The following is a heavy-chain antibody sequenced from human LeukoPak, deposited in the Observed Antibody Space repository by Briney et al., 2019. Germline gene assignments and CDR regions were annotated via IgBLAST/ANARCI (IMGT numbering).Heavy chain of an antibody. Sequence: SETLSLTCTVSGGSISSGDYYWSWIRQPPGKGLEWIGYIYYSGSTYYNPSLKSRVTISVDTSKNQFSLKLSSVTAADTAVYYCARDSLVRGVIAHPWYFDLWGRGTLVTVSS. J-gene: IGHJ2*01. CDR3: ARDSLVRGVIAHPWYFDL. CDR1: GGSISSGDYY. CDR2: IYYSGST. V-gene: IGHV4-61*08. D-gene: IGHD3-10*01.